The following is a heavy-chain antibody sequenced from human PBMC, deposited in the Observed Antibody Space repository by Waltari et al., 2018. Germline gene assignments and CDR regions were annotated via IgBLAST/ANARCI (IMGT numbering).Heavy chain of an antibody. CDR2: INWNSDSV. J-gene: IGHJ3*02. V-gene: IGHV3-9*01. Sequence: EVQLVESGGGLVQPGRSLRFPCAASGFTFDDYAMHWVRSAPGKGLEWVAGINWNSDSVAYGDSVKGRFTISRDNARNSLYLQLNSLTTEDTALYYCAKKIDEVYGRDGLVYDGFDMWGQGTMVTVSS. D-gene: IGHD2-8*01. CDR1: GFTFDDYA. CDR3: AKKIDEVYGRDGLVYDGFDM.